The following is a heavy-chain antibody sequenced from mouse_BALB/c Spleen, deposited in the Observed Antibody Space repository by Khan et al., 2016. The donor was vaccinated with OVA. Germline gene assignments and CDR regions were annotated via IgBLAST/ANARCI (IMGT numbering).Heavy chain of an antibody. D-gene: IGHD2-14*01. Sequence: QIQLVQSGPELKKPGATVQISCKASGFPFTNYGMNWVKQTPGQGLKWMGWINTYTGEPTFDDDFKGRFAFTLETSSSTAYLQLNSLTYEDTATFFGARGGYNGTIDCWGQGTTVTVSS. CDR1: GFPFTNYG. CDR3: ARGGYNGTIDC. CDR2: INTYTGEP. J-gene: IGHJ4*01. V-gene: IGHV9-3-1*01.